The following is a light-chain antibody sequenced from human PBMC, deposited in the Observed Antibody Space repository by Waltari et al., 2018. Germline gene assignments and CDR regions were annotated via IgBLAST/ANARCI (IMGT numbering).Light chain of an antibody. Sequence: QSALTQPASVSGSPGQSITISCTGTSSDVGNYKRVSWYQQHPGKAPKLMIYAFSKRPSGFSVRFSGSKSGDMASLTISGLQPEDEAEYFCSSYAGSRKGVFGGGTKVTVL. CDR1: SSDVGNYKR. V-gene: IGLV2-23*02. CDR2: AFS. J-gene: IGLJ2*01. CDR3: SSYAGSRKGV.